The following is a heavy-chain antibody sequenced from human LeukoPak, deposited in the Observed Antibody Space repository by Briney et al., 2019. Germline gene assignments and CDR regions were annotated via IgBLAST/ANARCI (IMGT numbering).Heavy chain of an antibody. V-gene: IGHV3-74*01. CDR2: INSDGSST. CDR1: GFTFSSYW. Sequence: GGSLRLSCAASGFTFSSYWMHWVRQAPGKGLVWVSRINSDGSSTSYADSVKGRFTISRDNAKNTLYLQMNSLRAEDTAVYYCASSMSLGAFDIWGQGTMVTVSS. J-gene: IGHJ3*02. D-gene: IGHD7-27*01. CDR3: ASSMSLGAFDI.